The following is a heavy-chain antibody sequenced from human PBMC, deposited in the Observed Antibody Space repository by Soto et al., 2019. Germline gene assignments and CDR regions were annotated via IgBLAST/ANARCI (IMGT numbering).Heavy chain of an antibody. CDR1: GFTFSSYA. V-gene: IGHV3-23*01. Sequence: GGSLRLSCAASGFTFSSYAMSWVRQAPGMGLEWVSAISGSGYSTYYADSVKGRFTISRDNSKNTLYLQMNSLRAEDTAVYYCAKPVIAARPAIPDYWGQGTLVTVSS. J-gene: IGHJ4*02. D-gene: IGHD6-6*01. CDR2: ISGSGYST. CDR3: AKPVIAARPAIPDY.